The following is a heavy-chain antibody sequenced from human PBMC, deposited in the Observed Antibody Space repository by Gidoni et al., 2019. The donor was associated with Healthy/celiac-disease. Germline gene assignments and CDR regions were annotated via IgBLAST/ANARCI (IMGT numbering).Heavy chain of an antibody. V-gene: IGHV4-59*01. CDR2: IYFSGST. J-gene: IGHJ4*02. D-gene: IGHD3-10*01. CDR3: ARESRITMVRGVIISFDY. Sequence: QVQLQESGPGLVKPSETLSLTCTVSGGSISSSYWSWIRQPPGKGLEWIGYIYFSGSTNYNPSLKSRVTISVDTSKNQFSLKLSSVTAADTAVYYCARESRITMVRGVIISFDYWGQGTLVTVSS. CDR1: GGSISSSY.